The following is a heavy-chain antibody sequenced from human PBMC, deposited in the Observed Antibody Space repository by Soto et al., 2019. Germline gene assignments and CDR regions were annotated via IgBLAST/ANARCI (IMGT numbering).Heavy chain of an antibody. V-gene: IGHV4-30-4*01. J-gene: IGHJ4*02. CDR1: GGSISSGDYY. CDR3: ARVLMVYASFDY. Sequence: PSETLSLTCTVSGGSISSGDYYWSWIRQPPGKGLEWIGYIYYSGSTYYNPSLKSRVTISVDTSKNQFSLKLSSVTAADTAVYYCARVLMVYASFDYWGQGTLVTVSS. CDR2: IYYSGST. D-gene: IGHD2-8*01.